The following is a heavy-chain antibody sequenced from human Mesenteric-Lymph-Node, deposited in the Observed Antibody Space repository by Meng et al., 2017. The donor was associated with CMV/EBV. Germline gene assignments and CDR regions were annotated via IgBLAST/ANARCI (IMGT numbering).Heavy chain of an antibody. CDR2: ITSSGTTI. Sequence: GESLKISCATSGFSFSDYYMTWIRQPPGKGLEWVSYITSSGTTIYYADSVKGRFTISRDNAKNSLYLQMNSLRAEDTAVYYCARGGGCSSTSCPPSDYYGMDVWGQGTTVTVSS. CDR3: ARGGGCSSTSCPPSDYYGMDV. D-gene: IGHD2-2*01. J-gene: IGHJ6*02. V-gene: IGHV3-11*01. CDR1: GFSFSDYY.